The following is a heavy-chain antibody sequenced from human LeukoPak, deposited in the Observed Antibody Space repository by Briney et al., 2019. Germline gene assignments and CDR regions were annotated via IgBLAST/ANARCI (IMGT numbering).Heavy chain of an antibody. CDR2: IRNSGSPI. V-gene: IGHV3-48*04. Sequence: GGSLRLSCAASGFTFSSYSMNWVRQAPGKGLEWVSYIRNSGSPIYYADSVKGRFTISRDNAKNSLYLQMHSLRAEDTAVYYCAKEVYHDSSAYSDYWGQGTLVTVSS. CDR1: GFTFSSYS. J-gene: IGHJ4*02. D-gene: IGHD3-22*01. CDR3: AKEVYHDSSAYSDY.